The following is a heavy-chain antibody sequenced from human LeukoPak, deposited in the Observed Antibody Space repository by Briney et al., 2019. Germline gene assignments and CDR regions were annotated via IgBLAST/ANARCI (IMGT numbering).Heavy chain of an antibody. D-gene: IGHD3-9*01. CDR3: ARRNVLRYLDWLYAFEI. CDR2: INHSGST. J-gene: IGHJ3*02. Sequence: SETLSLTCAVYGGSFSGYYWSWIRQPPGKGLEWIGEINHSGSTNYNPSLKGRVTISVDTSKNQFSLKLSSVTAADTAVYYCARRNVLRYLDWLYAFEIWGQGTMVTVSS. V-gene: IGHV4-34*01. CDR1: GGSFSGYY.